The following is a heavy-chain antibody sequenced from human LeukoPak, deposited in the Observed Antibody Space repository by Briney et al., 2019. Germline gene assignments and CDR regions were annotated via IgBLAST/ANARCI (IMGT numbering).Heavy chain of an antibody. CDR1: GFTFSSYE. V-gene: IGHV3-48*03. CDR2: ISSSGSTI. CDR3: ARDGSGINWFDP. Sequence: PGGSLRLSCAASGFTFSSYEMNWVRQAPGKGLEWVSYISSSGSTIYYADSVKGRFTISRDNAKNSLYLQMNSLRAEDTAVYYCARDGSGINWFDPWGQGTLVTVSS. J-gene: IGHJ5*02. D-gene: IGHD3-10*01.